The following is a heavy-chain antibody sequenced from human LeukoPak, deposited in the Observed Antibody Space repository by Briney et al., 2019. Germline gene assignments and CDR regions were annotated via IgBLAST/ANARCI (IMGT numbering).Heavy chain of an antibody. V-gene: IGHV4-34*01. Sequence: PSETLSLTCAVYGGSFSGYYWSWIRQPPGKGLEWIGEINHSGSTNYNPSLKSRVTISVDTSKNQFSLKLSSVTAADTAVYYCARECVTTPNCFDPWGQGTLVTVSS. D-gene: IGHD1/OR15-1a*01. CDR1: GGSFSGYY. CDR2: INHSGST. CDR3: ARECVTTPNCFDP. J-gene: IGHJ5*02.